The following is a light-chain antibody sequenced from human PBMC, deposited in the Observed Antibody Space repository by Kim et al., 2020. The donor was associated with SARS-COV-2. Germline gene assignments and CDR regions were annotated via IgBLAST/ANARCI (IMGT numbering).Light chain of an antibody. CDR2: QDN. V-gene: IGLV3-1*01. J-gene: IGLJ2*01. CDR3: QAWDSSAVI. Sequence: SVSPGQTATITCSGDDLGDKYCHWYQQKAGQSPVLVLFQDNRRPSGIPERFSGSNSGNTATLTISKTQAMDEADYYCQAWDSSAVIFGGGTQLTVL. CDR1: DLGDKY.